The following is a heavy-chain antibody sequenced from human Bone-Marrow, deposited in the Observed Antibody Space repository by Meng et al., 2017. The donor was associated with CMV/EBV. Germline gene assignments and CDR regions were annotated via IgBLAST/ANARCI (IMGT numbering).Heavy chain of an antibody. Sequence: ASGKVSCKASGYTFTSYGISWVRQAPGQGLEWMGWISAYNGNTNYAQKLQGRVTMTTDTSTSTAYMELRSLRSDDTAVYYCARDPQPRMGYDFWRGGWFDPWGQGTLVTVSS. CDR3: ARDPQPRMGYDFWRGGWFDP. CDR1: GYTFTSYG. CDR2: ISAYNGNT. D-gene: IGHD3-3*01. V-gene: IGHV1-18*01. J-gene: IGHJ5*02.